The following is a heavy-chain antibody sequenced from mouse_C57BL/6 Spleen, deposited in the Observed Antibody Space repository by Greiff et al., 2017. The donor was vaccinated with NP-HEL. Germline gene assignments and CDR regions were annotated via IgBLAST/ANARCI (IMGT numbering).Heavy chain of an antibody. CDR2: ILPGRGST. Sequence: VQLQQSGAELMKPGASVKLSCKATGYTFTGYWIEWVKQRPGHGLEWIGEILPGRGSTNYNEKFKGKATFTADTSSNTAYMQLSSLTTEDSAIYYCARKNGYYAMDYWGQGTSVTVSS. CDR3: ARKNGYYAMDY. V-gene: IGHV1-9*01. J-gene: IGHJ4*01. CDR1: GYTFTGYW.